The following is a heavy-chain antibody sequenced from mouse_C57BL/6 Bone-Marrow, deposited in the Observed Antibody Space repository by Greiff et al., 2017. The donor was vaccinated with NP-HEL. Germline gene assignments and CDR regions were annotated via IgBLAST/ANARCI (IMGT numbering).Heavy chain of an antibody. D-gene: IGHD1-1*01. V-gene: IGHV1-82*01. Sequence: VQLQQSGPELVKPGASVKISCKASGYAFSSSWMNWVKQRPGKGLAWIGRIYPGDGDTNYNGKFKGKATLTTDKSSSTAYMQLSILTSEDSADYFCARESYGSTLYFDYWGQGTTLTVSS. CDR1: GYAFSSSW. J-gene: IGHJ2*01. CDR2: IYPGDGDT. CDR3: ARESYGSTLYFDY.